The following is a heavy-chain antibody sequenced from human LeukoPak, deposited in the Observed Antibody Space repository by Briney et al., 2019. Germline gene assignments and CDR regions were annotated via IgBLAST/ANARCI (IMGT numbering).Heavy chain of an antibody. V-gene: IGHV1-18*01. CDR3: ARDLKYGDYVVNFDY. CDR1: GYTFTIYG. D-gene: IGHD4-17*01. CDR2: ISAYNGNT. Sequence: ASVKVSCKASGYTFTIYGISWVRQAPGQGLEWMGWISAYNGNTNYAQKLQGRVTMTTDTSTSTAYMELRSLRSDDTAVYHCARDLKYGDYVVNFDYWGQGTLVTVSS. J-gene: IGHJ4*02.